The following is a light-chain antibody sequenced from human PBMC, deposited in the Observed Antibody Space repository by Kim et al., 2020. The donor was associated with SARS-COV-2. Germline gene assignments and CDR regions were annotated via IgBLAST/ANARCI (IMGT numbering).Light chain of an antibody. V-gene: IGKV1-8*01. CDR3: QQYYDYPRT. Sequence: PTTGNRITIPCRASQRISSYLAWYHQKPGRAPNLLIYAASTLQSGVPYRFSGSGSGTDFTLTISCLQSEDFATYYCQQYYDYPRTFGQGTKVEIK. CDR2: AAS. CDR1: QRISSY. J-gene: IGKJ1*01.